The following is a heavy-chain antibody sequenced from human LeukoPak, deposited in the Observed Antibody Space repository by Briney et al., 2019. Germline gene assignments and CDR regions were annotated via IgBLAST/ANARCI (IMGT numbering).Heavy chain of an antibody. V-gene: IGHV1-2*02. D-gene: IGHD3-22*01. J-gene: IGHJ4*02. CDR1: GHTFTGYY. Sequence: ASVKVSYKASGHTFTGYYIHWVRQAPGQGLEWMGWINPNNGGTNYVQKFQDRVTMTRDTSISTAYMELSRLRSDDTAVYYCARDQNYYDSSGYYGIDCWGQGTLVTVSS. CDR2: INPNNGGT. CDR3: ARDQNYYDSSGYYGIDC.